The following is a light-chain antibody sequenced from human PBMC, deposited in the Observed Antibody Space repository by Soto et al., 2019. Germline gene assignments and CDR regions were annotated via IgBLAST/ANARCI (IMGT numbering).Light chain of an antibody. J-gene: IGLJ2*01. V-gene: IGLV2-8*01. CDR3: QSYDSSFVV. CDR2: EVS. CDR1: SSDVGGYNY. Sequence: QSALTQPPSASGSPGQSVTISCTGTSSDVGGYNYVSWYQQHPGKAPKLMIYEVSKRPSGVPDRFSGSTDGSSNSASLTISGLQTEDEADYYCQSYDSSFVVFGGGTKLTVL.